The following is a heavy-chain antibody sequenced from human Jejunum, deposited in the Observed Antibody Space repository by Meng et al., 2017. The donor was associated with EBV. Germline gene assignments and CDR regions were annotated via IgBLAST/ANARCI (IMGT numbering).Heavy chain of an antibody. D-gene: IGHD2-8*02. CDR3: ARVRPGGGWFDP. Sequence: QGQLGQSGFELKKPGASVKVSCKASGYTFTSSGINWVRQAPGQGLEWMGWINTNTGYPTYAQDFTGRFVFSLDTSVSTAYLQITSLSTEDNAVYYCARVRPGGGWFDPWGQGTLVTVSS. CDR1: GYTFTSSG. CDR2: INTNTGYP. V-gene: IGHV7-4-1*02. J-gene: IGHJ5*02.